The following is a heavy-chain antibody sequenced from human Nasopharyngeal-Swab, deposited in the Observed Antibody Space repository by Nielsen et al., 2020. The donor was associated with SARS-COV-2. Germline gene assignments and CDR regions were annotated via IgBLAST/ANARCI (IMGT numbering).Heavy chain of an antibody. CDR2: INAVNGDT. CDR1: RYDFTRYF. Sequence: ASVKVSCKASRYDFTRYFIHWVRQAPAQRLAWMGYINAVNGDTKYSPKFQGRIIITMDTSAGTAYVEVSSLRSGDTGVYYCARGIAGHSETYWGQGTLVTVSS. J-gene: IGHJ4*02. D-gene: IGHD5-12*01. V-gene: IGHV1-3*01. CDR3: ARGIAGHSETY.